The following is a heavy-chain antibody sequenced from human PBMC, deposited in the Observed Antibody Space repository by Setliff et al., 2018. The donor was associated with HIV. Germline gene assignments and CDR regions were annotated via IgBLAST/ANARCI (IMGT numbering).Heavy chain of an antibody. Sequence: KPSETLSLTCTVSGDSVSRSNYYWAWIRQPPGKGLEWIGSIDYNEITYYNPSLKSRVTLSVDTSKNQFSVKLSSVTAADTAVYYCARVLNPSDAFDIWGQGTMVTVSS. J-gene: IGHJ3*02. CDR1: GDSVSRSNYY. CDR3: ARVLNPSDAFDI. CDR2: IDYNEIT. V-gene: IGHV4-39*07.